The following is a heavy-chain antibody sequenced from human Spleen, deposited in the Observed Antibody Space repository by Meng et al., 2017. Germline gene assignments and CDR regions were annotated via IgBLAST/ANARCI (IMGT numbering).Heavy chain of an antibody. CDR1: GGIFRSYP. Sequence: SVKVSCKASGGIFRSYPINWVRQAPGQGLEWMGGIIPIFGTANYAQKFQGRVTITTDESTSTAYMELSSLRSEDTAVYYCARVGNSSGWFGVDYWGQGTLVTVSS. V-gene: IGHV1-69*05. D-gene: IGHD6-19*01. J-gene: IGHJ4*02. CDR3: ARVGNSSGWFGVDY. CDR2: IIPIFGTA.